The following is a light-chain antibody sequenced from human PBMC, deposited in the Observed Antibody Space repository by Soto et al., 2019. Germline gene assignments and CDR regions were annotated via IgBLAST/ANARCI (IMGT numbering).Light chain of an antibody. V-gene: IGLV2-14*01. CDR2: EVS. CDR3: SSYTSSSTLEV. Sequence: QYALTQPASVSGSPGQSITISCTGTSSDVGGYNYVSWYQQHPGKAPKLMIYEVSNRPSGLSNRFSGSKSGNTASLTISGLQAEDEADYYCSSYTSSSTLEVFGGGTKLTVL. CDR1: SSDVGGYNY. J-gene: IGLJ3*02.